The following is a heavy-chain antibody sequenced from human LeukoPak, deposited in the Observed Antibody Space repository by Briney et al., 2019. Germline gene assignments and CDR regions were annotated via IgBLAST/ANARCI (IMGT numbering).Heavy chain of an antibody. V-gene: IGHV4-31*03. J-gene: IGHJ4*02. CDR3: ARELIVARYFDY. Sequence: SETLSLTCTVSGGSISSGGYYWSWIRQHPGKGLEWIGYIYYSGSTYYNPSLKSRVTISVDTSKNQFSLKLSSVTAADTAVYYCARELIVARYFDYWGQGTLVTVSS. CDR1: GGSISSGGYY. D-gene: IGHD5-12*01. CDR2: IYYSGST.